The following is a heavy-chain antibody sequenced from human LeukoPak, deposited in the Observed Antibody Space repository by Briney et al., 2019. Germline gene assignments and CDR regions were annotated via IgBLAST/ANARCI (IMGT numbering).Heavy chain of an antibody. Sequence: GGSLRLSCAASGFTFSSYAMHWVRQAPGKGLEWVAVISYDGSNKYYADSVKGRFTISRDNSKNTLYLQMNSLRAEDTAVYYCAKASSGYYDILAGYYNPYYYYMDVWGKGTTVTISS. CDR2: ISYDGSNK. CDR1: GFTFSSYA. V-gene: IGHV3-30*04. J-gene: IGHJ6*03. CDR3: AKASSGYYDILAGYYNPYYYYMDV. D-gene: IGHD3-9*01.